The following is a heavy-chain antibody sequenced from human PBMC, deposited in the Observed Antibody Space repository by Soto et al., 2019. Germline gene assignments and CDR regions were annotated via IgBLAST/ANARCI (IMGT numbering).Heavy chain of an antibody. Sequence: QITLKESGPTLVKPTQTLTLTFTFSGFSLTTSPMGVGWLRQPPGKALQWLVVMYWDDDKRYSPSLKSRLTITKDTSKNQVVLTMTNMDPVDTATYYCAHRLSGYSWNGGYFDYWGQGALVTVSS. J-gene: IGHJ4*02. D-gene: IGHD1-1*01. V-gene: IGHV2-5*02. CDR2: MYWDDDK. CDR3: AHRLSGYSWNGGYFDY. CDR1: GFSLTTSPMG.